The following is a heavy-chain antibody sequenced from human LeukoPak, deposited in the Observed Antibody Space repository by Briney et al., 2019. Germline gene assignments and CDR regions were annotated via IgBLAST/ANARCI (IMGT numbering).Heavy chain of an antibody. CDR2: IYYSGST. V-gene: IGHV4-39*01. CDR1: GGSISSSSYY. J-gene: IGHJ6*04. Sequence: PSETLSLTCTVSGGSISSSSYYWGWIRQPPGKGLEWIGSIYYSGSTYYNPSLKSRVTISVDTSKNQFSLKLSSVTAADTAVYYCAGPLGVDVWGKGTTVTVSS. CDR3: AGPLGVDV.